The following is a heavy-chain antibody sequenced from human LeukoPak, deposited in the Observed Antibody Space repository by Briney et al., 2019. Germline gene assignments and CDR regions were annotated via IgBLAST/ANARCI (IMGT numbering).Heavy chain of an antibody. J-gene: IGHJ4*02. Sequence: GGSLRLSCAASGFTFSSYSMNWVRQAPGKGLEWVSSISSSSSYIYYADSVKGRFTISRDNAKNSLYLQMNSLRAEDTAVYYCARDGVEMATITGGFDYWGQGTLVTVSS. V-gene: IGHV3-21*01. CDR1: GFTFSSYS. D-gene: IGHD5-24*01. CDR3: ARDGVEMATITGGFDY. CDR2: ISSSSSYI.